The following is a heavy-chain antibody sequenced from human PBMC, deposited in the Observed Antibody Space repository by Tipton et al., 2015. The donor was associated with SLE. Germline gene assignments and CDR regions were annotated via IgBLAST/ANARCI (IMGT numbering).Heavy chain of an antibody. CDR3: ATFFGHSSASPDALDI. V-gene: IGHV4-31*11. D-gene: IGHD6-6*01. Sequence: TLSLTCAVSGVSVNIPADYWTWIRQHPEKGLEWIGYIYLGRLPHYNPALRSRLTLSADTSTNELSLTLTSVTAADTAVYYCATFFGHSSASPDALDIWGQGTMVTVSS. J-gene: IGHJ3*02. CDR1: GVSVNIPADY. CDR2: IYLGRLP.